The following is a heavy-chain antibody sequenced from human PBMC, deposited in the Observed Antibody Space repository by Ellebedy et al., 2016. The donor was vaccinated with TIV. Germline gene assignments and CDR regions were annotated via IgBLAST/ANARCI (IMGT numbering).Heavy chain of an antibody. Sequence: PGGSLSLSCAASGFTFSSYAMSWVRQAPGKGLGWVSVISDSGGSTDYADSVKGRFTISRDNSKNTLYLQMNSLRAEDTAVYYSAKHRDASTWYQYFQYWGQGTPVTVSS. D-gene: IGHD6-13*01. CDR1: GFTFSSYA. V-gene: IGHV3-23*01. J-gene: IGHJ1*01. CDR2: ISDSGGST. CDR3: AKHRDASTWYQYFQY.